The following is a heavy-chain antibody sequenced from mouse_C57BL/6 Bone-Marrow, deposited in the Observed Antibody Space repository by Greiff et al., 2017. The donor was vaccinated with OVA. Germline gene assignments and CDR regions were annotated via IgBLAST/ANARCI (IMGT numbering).Heavy chain of an antibody. CDR1: GFNIKDDY. D-gene: IGHD2-12*01. CDR3: TTSYYIAY. J-gene: IGHJ3*01. Sequence: EVQLVESGAELVRPGASVKLSCTASGFNIKDDYMHWVKQRPEQGLEWIGWIDPENGDTEYASKFQGKATITADTSSNTAYLQLSSLTSEDTAVYYCTTSYYIAYWGQGTLVTVSA. V-gene: IGHV14-4*01. CDR2: IDPENGDT.